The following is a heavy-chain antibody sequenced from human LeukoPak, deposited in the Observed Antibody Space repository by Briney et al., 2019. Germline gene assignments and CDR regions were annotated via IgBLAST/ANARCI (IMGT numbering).Heavy chain of an antibody. CDR2: IYSGGST. CDR3: ARERDYPDAFDI. CDR1: GFTVSSNY. J-gene: IGHJ3*02. Sequence: GGSLRLSSAASGFTVSSNYMSWVRQAPGKGLEWVSVIYSGGSTYYADSVKGRFTISRDNSKNTLYLQMNSLRAEDTAVYYCARERDYPDAFDIWGQGTMVTVSS. D-gene: IGHD4-11*01. V-gene: IGHV3-53*01.